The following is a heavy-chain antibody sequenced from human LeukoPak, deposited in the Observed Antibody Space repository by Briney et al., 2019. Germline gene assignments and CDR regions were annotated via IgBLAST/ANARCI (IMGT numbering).Heavy chain of an antibody. CDR3: ARFQWLATYYYYYYGMDV. J-gene: IGHJ6*02. CDR1: GGSFSGYY. CDR2: INHSGST. V-gene: IGHV4-34*01. D-gene: IGHD6-19*01. Sequence: SETLSLTCAVYGGSFSGYYWSWIRQPAGKGLEWIGEINHSGSTNYNPSLKSRVTISVFTSKNQFSLKLSSVTAADTAVYYCARFQWLATYYYYYYGMDVWGQGTTVTVSS.